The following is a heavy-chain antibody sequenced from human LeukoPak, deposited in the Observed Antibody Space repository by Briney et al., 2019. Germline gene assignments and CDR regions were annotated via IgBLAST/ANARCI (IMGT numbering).Heavy chain of an antibody. V-gene: IGHV3-21*01. CDR1: GFTVSSNY. CDR3: ARSGIKMVRGVIIKSPYHMDV. D-gene: IGHD3-10*01. Sequence: GGSLRLSCAASGFTVSSNYMTWVRQAPGKGLEWVSSISSSSNYIYYADSVKGRFTISRDDAKNSLSLQMNSLRAEDTAVYYCARSGIKMVRGVIIKSPYHMDVWGKGTTVTVSS. J-gene: IGHJ6*03. CDR2: ISSSSNYI.